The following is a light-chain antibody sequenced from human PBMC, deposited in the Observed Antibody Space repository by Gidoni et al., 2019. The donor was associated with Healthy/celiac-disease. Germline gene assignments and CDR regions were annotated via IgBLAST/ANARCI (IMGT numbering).Light chain of an antibody. CDR1: QDISNY. V-gene: IGKV1-33*01. CDR2: DAS. J-gene: IGKJ4*01. CDR3: QQYDSRLT. Sequence: DIQMTQSPSSLSASVGDRVTITCQASQDISNYLNWYQQKPGKAPKLLIYDASNLETGVPSRFSGSGSGTDFTFTISSLQPEDIATYYCQQYDSRLTFGGXTKVEIK.